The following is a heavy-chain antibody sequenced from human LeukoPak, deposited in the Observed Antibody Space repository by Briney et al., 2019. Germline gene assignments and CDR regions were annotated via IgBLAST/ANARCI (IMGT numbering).Heavy chain of an antibody. J-gene: IGHJ6*03. CDR2: INPSSGTT. Sequence: GASVKVSCKASGYTFTNYYMVWVRQAPGQGLEWMGIINPSSGTTNYAQKFQDRVTITADESTSTTYMELSSLKSEDTAVYYCATTGGDIYYYYMDVWGKGTTVTISS. CDR1: GYTFTNYY. V-gene: IGHV1-46*01. CDR3: ATTGGDIYYYYMDV. D-gene: IGHD3-16*01.